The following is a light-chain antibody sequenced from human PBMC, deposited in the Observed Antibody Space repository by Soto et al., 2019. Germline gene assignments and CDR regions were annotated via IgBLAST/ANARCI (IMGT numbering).Light chain of an antibody. Sequence: DIQMTQSPSSLSASVGDRATITCRASQDIRNGLGLDQQQPGKAHKPLIYAASSLKSAVPSRFSVSGSGTEFTLTISSLQPEDSATYYCLQHNSYPLTFGQGTKVEIK. CDR2: AAS. V-gene: IGKV1-17*01. CDR3: LQHNSYPLT. J-gene: IGKJ1*01. CDR1: QDIRNG.